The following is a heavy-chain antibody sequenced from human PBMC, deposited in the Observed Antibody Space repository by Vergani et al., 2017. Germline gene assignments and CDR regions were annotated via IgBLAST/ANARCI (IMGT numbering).Heavy chain of an antibody. CDR1: GGSISGTN. J-gene: IGHJ4*02. Sequence: QVQLQESGPGLVKPPGTLSLTCAVSGGSISGTNWWSWVRQSPGKGLEWVATISFDGNKKDYTEAVRGRFTISRDSSKTLYLQMDSLRVEDTAMYFCARDLSYSTAWPFFDSRGQGALVTVSS. CDR2: ISFDGNKK. D-gene: IGHD4-11*01. V-gene: IGHV3-30*03. CDR3: ARDLSYSTAWPFFDS.